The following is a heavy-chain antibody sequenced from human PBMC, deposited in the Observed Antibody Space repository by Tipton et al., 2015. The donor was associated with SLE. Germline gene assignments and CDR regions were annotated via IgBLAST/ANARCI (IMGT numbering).Heavy chain of an antibody. V-gene: IGHV4-61*05. CDR3: ALGAAAANFDY. J-gene: IGHJ4*02. CDR2: IYYSGST. Sequence: TLSLTCTVSGGSISSSSYYWGWIRQPPGKGLEWIGYIYYSGSTNYNPPLKSRVTISVDTSKNQFSVKLSSVTAADTAVYYCALGAAAANFDYWGQGTLVTVSS. D-gene: IGHD6-13*01. CDR1: GGSISSSSYY.